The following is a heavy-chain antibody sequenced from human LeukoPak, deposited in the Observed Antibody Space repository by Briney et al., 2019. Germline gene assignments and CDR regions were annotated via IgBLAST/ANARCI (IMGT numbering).Heavy chain of an antibody. CDR1: GGTFSSYA. CDR2: IIPIFGTA. J-gene: IGHJ5*02. D-gene: IGHD1-1*01. CDR3: AREWNNWFDP. Sequence: GASVKVSCKASGGTFSSYAISWVRQAPGQGLEWMGRIIPIFGTANYAQKFQGRVTITTDESTSTAYMELSSLRSEDTAVYYCAREWNNWFDPWAQGTLVTVSS. V-gene: IGHV1-69*05.